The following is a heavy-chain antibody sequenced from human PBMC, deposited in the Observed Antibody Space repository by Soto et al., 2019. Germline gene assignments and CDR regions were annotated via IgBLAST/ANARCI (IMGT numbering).Heavy chain of an antibody. CDR2: TYYRSKWYN. CDR3: ARDLDIAMSRGAFDI. Sequence: TQTLSITCDISGDSVSSNSAAWSWIRQSPSRGLEWLGRTYYRSKWYNDYAVSVKSRITINSDTSKNQFSLQLKSVTPEDTAVYYCARDLDIAMSRGAFDIWGQGTMVTVSS. V-gene: IGHV6-1*01. J-gene: IGHJ3*02. CDR1: GDSVSSNSAA. D-gene: IGHD5-18*01.